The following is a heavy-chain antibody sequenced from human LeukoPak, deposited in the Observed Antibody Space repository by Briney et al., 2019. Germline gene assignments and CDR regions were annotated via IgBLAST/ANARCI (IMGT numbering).Heavy chain of an antibody. CDR1: GFTFSSYG. J-gene: IGHJ6*02. Sequence: AGRSLRLSCAASGFTFSSYGMHWVRQAPGKGLEWVAVISYDGSNKYYADSVKGRFTISRDNSKNTLYLQMNSLRAEDTAVYYCAKDYYDFWSGGYYYYYGMDVWGQGTTVTVSS. V-gene: IGHV3-30*18. CDR2: ISYDGSNK. D-gene: IGHD3-3*01. CDR3: AKDYYDFWSGGYYYYYGMDV.